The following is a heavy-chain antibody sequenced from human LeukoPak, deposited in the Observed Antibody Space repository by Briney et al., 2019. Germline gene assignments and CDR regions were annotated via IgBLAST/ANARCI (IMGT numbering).Heavy chain of an antibody. CDR3: ASEELSGYSYGFDY. D-gene: IGHD5-18*01. Sequence: SQTLSLTWAISGDSVSSNSAARNWLRQSPSRGLEWLGRTYYRSKWYNDYAVSVKSRITINPDTSKKQFSLQLNSVTPEDTAVYYCASEELSGYSYGFDYWGQGTLVTVSS. J-gene: IGHJ4*02. CDR1: GDSVSSNSAA. CDR2: TYYRSKWYN. V-gene: IGHV6-1*01.